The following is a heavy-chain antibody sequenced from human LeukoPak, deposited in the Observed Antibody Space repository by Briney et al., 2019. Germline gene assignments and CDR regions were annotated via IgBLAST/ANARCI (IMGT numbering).Heavy chain of an antibody. Sequence: SETLSLTCTVSGGSISGNYWSWIRQPPGKGLEWIGYIYYTGSTNYNPSLKSRVTISVDTSKNQFSLKLSSVTAADTAVYYCARHYYDSSGYFVFDYWGQGTLVTVSS. J-gene: IGHJ4*02. CDR3: ARHYYDSSGYFVFDY. D-gene: IGHD3-22*01. CDR1: GGSISGNY. CDR2: IYYTGST. V-gene: IGHV4-59*01.